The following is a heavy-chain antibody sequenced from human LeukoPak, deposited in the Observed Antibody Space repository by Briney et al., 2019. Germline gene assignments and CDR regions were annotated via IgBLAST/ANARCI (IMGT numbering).Heavy chain of an antibody. V-gene: IGHV3-64*01. CDR2: ISSNGGST. CDR3: ARLKAVAGAYYFDY. CDR1: EFTFSDYS. Sequence: GGSLRLSCAAFEFTFSDYSMNWVRQAPGKGLEYVSAISSNGGSTYYANSVKGRFTISRDNPKNTLYLQMGSLRAEDMAVYYCARLKAVAGAYYFDYWGQGTLVTVSS. J-gene: IGHJ4*02. D-gene: IGHD6-19*01.